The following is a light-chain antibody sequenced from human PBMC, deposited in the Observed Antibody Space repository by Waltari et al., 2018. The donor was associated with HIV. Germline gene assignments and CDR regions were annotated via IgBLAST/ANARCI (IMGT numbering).Light chain of an antibody. J-gene: IGLJ2*01. V-gene: IGLV7-46*01. Sequence: QAVVTQEPSLTVSPGGTVTLTCASSTGAVTSGHCPYWFQRRPGQAPKTLLYDTSNRHSWTPARFSGSLLGDKAALTLPGAQFEDEADYFCLLSFYGVVVCGGWTSLTVL. CDR2: DTS. CDR3: LLSFYGVVV. CDR1: TGAVTSGHC.